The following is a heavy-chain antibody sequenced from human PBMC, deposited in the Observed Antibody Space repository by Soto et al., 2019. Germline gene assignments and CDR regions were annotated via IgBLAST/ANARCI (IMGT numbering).Heavy chain of an antibody. CDR1: GFTFRSYG. Sequence: GGSLRLSCAASGFTFRSYGMHWVRQAPGKGLEWVAVISYDGSNKYYADSVKGRFTISRDNSKNTLYLQMNSLRAEDTAVYYCAKDFGYCSSTSGGPAIEYWGQGTRVTVSS. J-gene: IGHJ4*02. CDR3: AKDFGYCSSTSGGPAIEY. V-gene: IGHV3-30*18. CDR2: ISYDGSNK. D-gene: IGHD2-2*03.